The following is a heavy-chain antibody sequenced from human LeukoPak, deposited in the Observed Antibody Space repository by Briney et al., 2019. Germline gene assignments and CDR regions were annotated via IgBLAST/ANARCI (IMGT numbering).Heavy chain of an antibody. D-gene: IGHD2-15*01. Sequence: GGSLRLSCAASGFTFSSYAMSWVRQAPGKGLEWVSAISGSGGSTYYADSVKGRFTISRDNSKNTLYLQMNSLRAEDTAVYYCAKGTAVGYCSGGSCYSRRNYYYGMDVWGQGTTVTVSS. J-gene: IGHJ6*02. CDR2: ISGSGGST. CDR1: GFTFSSYA. V-gene: IGHV3-23*01. CDR3: AKGTAVGYCSGGSCYSRRNYYYGMDV.